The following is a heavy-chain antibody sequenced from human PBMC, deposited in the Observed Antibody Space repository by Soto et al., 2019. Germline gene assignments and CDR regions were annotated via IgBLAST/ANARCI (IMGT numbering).Heavy chain of an antibody. CDR2: ISYDGSNK. V-gene: IGHV3-30*18. Sequence: GGSLRLSCAASGFTVSSYGMHWVRQAPGKGLEWVAVISYDGSNKYYADSVKGRFTISRDNSKNTLYLQMNSLRAEDTAVYYCAKAIYYDSSAPPDPWGQGTLVTVSS. J-gene: IGHJ5*02. D-gene: IGHD3-22*01. CDR3: AKAIYYDSSAPPDP. CDR1: GFTVSSYG.